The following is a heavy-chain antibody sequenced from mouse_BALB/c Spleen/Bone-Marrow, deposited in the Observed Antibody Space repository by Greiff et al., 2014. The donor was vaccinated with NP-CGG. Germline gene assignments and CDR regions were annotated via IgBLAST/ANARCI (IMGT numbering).Heavy chain of an antibody. CDR2: IDPANGNT. D-gene: IGHD1-1*01. CDR3: APYYCVSSSFAY. Sequence: EVKLMESGAELVKPGASVKLSCTASGFNIKDTYMHWVKQRPEQGLEWIGRIDPANGNTKYDPKFQGKATITADTSSNTAYLQRSSLTSEDTAVYYCAPYYCVSSSFAYWGQGTLVTVSA. J-gene: IGHJ3*01. V-gene: IGHV14-3*02. CDR1: GFNIKDTY.